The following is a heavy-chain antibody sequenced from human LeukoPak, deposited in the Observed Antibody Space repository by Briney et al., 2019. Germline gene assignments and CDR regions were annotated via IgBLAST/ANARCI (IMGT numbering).Heavy chain of an antibody. CDR2: ISTSSSYI. V-gene: IGHV3-21*01. Sequence: PGGSLRLSCAASGFTFSSYGMHWVRQAPGKGLEWVSFISTSSSYIYYADSVKGRFTISRDNAKNTLYLQMNSLRAEDTAVYYCARDWFHAIDYWGQGTLVTVSS. CDR3: ARDWFHAIDY. J-gene: IGHJ4*02. CDR1: GFTFSSYG. D-gene: IGHD2/OR15-2a*01.